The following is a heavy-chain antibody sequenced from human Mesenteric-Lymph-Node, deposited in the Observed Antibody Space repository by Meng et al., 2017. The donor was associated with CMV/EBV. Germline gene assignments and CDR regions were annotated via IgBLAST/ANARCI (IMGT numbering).Heavy chain of an antibody. Sequence: ASVKVSCKASGYTFTNYDIYWMRQATGQGPEWMGWMNPNSGNTGYAQKFQGRVTFTTTASISTAYMELYSLSSEDTAVYYCARAIRNLLLSDSWGQGTLVTVSS. CDR1: GYTFTNYD. V-gene: IGHV1-8*01. CDR3: ARAIRNLLLSDS. D-gene: IGHD1-14*01. CDR2: MNPNSGNT. J-gene: IGHJ4*02.